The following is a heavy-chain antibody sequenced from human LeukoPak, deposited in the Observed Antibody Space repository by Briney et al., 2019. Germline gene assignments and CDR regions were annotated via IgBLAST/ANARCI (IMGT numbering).Heavy chain of an antibody. J-gene: IGHJ4*02. V-gene: IGHV3-33*06. CDR3: AKDASDFGASYFDH. D-gene: IGHD4-17*01. CDR1: GFNFNNYG. CDR2: LWLDGSHE. Sequence: PGGSLRLSCEASGFNFNNYGMHWVRQAPGKGLEWVAALWLDGSHEYYADSVKGRFTISRDNFKNTLFMEMNALTAGDTAIYYCAKDASDFGASYFDHWGQGTPVTVSS.